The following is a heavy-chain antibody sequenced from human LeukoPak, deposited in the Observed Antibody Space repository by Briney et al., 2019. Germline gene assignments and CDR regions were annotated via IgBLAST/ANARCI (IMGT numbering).Heavy chain of an antibody. CDR1: GGTFSSYA. J-gene: IGHJ6*03. CDR3: ARAASRRRHYFYYHMDV. D-gene: IGHD2-2*01. V-gene: IGHV1-69*05. Sequence: GASVKVSCKASGGTFSSYAISWVRQAPGQGLEWMGGIIPIFGTANYAQKFQGRVTITTDESTSTAYMELSSLRSEDTAVYYCARAASRRRHYFYYHMDVWGKGTTVTVSS. CDR2: IIPIFGTA.